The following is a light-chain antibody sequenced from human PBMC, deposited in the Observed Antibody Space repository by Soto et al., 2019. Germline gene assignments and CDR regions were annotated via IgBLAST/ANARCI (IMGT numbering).Light chain of an antibody. V-gene: IGLV2-23*01. CDR1: SSDAGNYNF. J-gene: IGLJ3*02. CDR3: CSYADSSTSWV. Sequence: QSALTQPASVSGSPGQSITISCTGTSSDAGNYNFVSWYQQHPGKAPKVIIYEDSTRPSGVSNRISGSNSGNTASLTISGLQAEDEADYYCCSYADSSTSWVFGGGTKLIVL. CDR2: EDS.